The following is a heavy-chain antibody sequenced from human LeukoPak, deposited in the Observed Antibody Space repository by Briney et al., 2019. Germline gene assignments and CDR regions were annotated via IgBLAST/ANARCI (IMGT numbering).Heavy chain of an antibody. CDR3: ARDRGYSYGIFDY. D-gene: IGHD5-18*01. Sequence: SETLSLTCTVSGGSISSYYWSWIRQPPGKGLEWIGYIYYSGSTNYNPSLKSRVTISVDTSKNQFSLKLSSMTTADTAVYYCARDRGYSYGIFDYWGQGTLVTVSS. V-gene: IGHV4-59*01. CDR1: GGSISSYY. CDR2: IYYSGST. J-gene: IGHJ4*02.